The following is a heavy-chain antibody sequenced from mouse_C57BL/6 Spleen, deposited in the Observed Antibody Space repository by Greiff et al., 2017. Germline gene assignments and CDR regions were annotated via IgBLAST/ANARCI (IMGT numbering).Heavy chain of an antibody. V-gene: IGHV1-80*01. J-gene: IGHJ2*01. D-gene: IGHD2-4*01. CDR2: IYPGDGDT. CDR3: ARCLYDYDGYYFDY. Sequence: VQLQQSGAELVKPGASVKISCKASGYAFSSYWMNWVKQRPGKGLEWIGQIYPGDGDTNYNGKFKGKATLTADKSSSTAYMQLSSLTSEDSAVYFCARCLYDYDGYYFDYWGQGTTLTVSS. CDR1: GYAFSSYW.